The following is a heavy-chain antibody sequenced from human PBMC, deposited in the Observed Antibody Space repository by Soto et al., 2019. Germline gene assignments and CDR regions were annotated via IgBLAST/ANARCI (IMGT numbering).Heavy chain of an antibody. V-gene: IGHV3-33*01. D-gene: IGHD6-19*01. Sequence: QVQLVESGGGVVQPGRSLRLSCAASGFTFSSYGMHWVRQAPGKGLAWVAVIWYDGSNKDYADSVKGRFPISRDNSKNTLYLKMNSLRAEDTAVYYCARVYPGPIEVAPNDYWGQGTLVTVSS. CDR3: ARVYPGPIEVAPNDY. J-gene: IGHJ4*02. CDR1: GFTFSSYG. CDR2: IWYDGSNK.